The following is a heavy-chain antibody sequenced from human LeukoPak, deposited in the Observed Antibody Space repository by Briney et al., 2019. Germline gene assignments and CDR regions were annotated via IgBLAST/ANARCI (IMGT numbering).Heavy chain of an antibody. CDR3: SRAGPTDNSYYYEDY. J-gene: IGHJ4*02. V-gene: IGHV3-49*04. CDR1: LFTLGDYA. CDR2: IRSKTYGGTK. Sequence: GGGLRLSCTPSLFTLGDYAMSWVRPAPGRGVEWVGFIRSKTYGGTKDSAAAEKGRFTIARDDSRSIAYLQMNSLKTEDTAVYYCSRAGPTDNSYYYEDYWGKGTVVIVSS. D-gene: IGHD3-22*01.